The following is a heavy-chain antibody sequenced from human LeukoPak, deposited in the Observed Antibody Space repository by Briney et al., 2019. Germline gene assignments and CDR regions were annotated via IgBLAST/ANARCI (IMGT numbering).Heavy chain of an antibody. Sequence: GESLKISCKGSGYSFTSDWIGWLRQMPGKGVEWWGIIYPRDSETRYSPSFQGQVTISADTSISTAYLQWSSLQASDTAMYYCARQRDGYNIRSFDIWGQGTMVTVSS. J-gene: IGHJ3*02. CDR1: GYSFTSDW. V-gene: IGHV5-51*01. D-gene: IGHD5-24*01. CDR3: ARQRDGYNIRSFDI. CDR2: IYPRDSET.